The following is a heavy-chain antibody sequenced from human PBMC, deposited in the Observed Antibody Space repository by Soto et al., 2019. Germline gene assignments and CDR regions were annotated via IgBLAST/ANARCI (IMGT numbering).Heavy chain of an antibody. CDR1: GFTFSSYA. V-gene: IGHV3-23*01. D-gene: IGHD6-6*01. Sequence: GGSLRLSCAASGFTFSSYAMNWVRQAPGKGLEWVSAISGSGGSTYYADSVRGRFTISRDNSKNTLYLQMNSLRAEDTAVYYCAKAQEYSSSSSGNYYFDYWGQGTLVTVSS. CDR2: ISGSGGST. CDR3: AKAQEYSSSSSGNYYFDY. J-gene: IGHJ4*02.